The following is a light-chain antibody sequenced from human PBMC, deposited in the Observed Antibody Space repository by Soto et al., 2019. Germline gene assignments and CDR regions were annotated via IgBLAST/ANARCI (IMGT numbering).Light chain of an antibody. V-gene: IGKV1-5*03. Sequence: DIQMTQSPSTLSASVGDRVAITCRASDNIGPWVAWYQQKPGKAPKLLIYKAANLPDGVPSRFTGSGSGTDFTLTITRLQPDDFATYYCQHYNSFSRTFGQGTKVEV. CDR3: QHYNSFSRT. CDR2: KAA. J-gene: IGKJ1*01. CDR1: DNIGPW.